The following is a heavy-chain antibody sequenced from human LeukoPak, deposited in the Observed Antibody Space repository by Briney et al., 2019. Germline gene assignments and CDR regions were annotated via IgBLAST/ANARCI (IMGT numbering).Heavy chain of an antibody. CDR3: ARVRKMGCSGGSCYYFDY. J-gene: IGHJ4*02. Sequence: ASVKVSCKASGYTFTGYYMLWVRQAPGQGLEWMGRINPNSGGTNYAQKFQGRVTMTRDTSISTAYMELSRLRSDDTAVYYCARVRKMGCSGGSCYYFDYWGQGTLVTVSS. CDR1: GYTFTGYY. V-gene: IGHV1-2*06. CDR2: INPNSGGT. D-gene: IGHD2-15*01.